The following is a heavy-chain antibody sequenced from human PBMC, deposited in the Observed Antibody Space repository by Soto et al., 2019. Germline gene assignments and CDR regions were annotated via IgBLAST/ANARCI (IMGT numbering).Heavy chain of an antibody. CDR1: GFTFSNYG. J-gene: IGHJ4*02. D-gene: IGHD6-6*01. V-gene: IGHV3-23*01. CDR3: AKIGTSSSVSLPLVLLDY. CDR2: ISGSGGST. Sequence: GGSLRLSCAASGFTFSNYGMSWVRQAPGKGLEWVSAISGSGGSTYYAASVKGRFTVSRDNSKNTLYLQMNSLRAEDTAVYYCAKIGTSSSVSLPLVLLDYWGQGALVTVSS.